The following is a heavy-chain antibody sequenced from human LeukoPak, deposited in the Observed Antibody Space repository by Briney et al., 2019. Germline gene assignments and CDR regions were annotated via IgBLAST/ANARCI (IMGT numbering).Heavy chain of an antibody. V-gene: IGHV3-33*01. CDR3: ARDGQQLSWFDP. CDR1: GFTFSSYG. CDR2: IWYDGSNK. J-gene: IGHJ5*02. D-gene: IGHD6-13*01. Sequence: PGRSLRLSCAASGFTFSSYGMHWVRHAPGKGLEWVAVIWYDGSNKYYADSGKGRFTISRDNSKNTLYLQMNSLRAEDTAVYYCARDGQQLSWFDPWGQGTLVTVSS.